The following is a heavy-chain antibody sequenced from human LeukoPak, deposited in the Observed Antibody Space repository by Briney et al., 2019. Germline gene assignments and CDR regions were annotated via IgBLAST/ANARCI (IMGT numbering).Heavy chain of an antibody. CDR3: ARALRYPRGYYGMDV. D-gene: IGHD3-9*01. CDR1: GGSISSYY. J-gene: IGHJ6*02. V-gene: IGHV4-59*01. CDR2: IYYSGST. Sequence: SETLSLTCTVSGGSISSYYWSWIRQPPGKGLEWIGYIYYSGSTNYNPPLKSRVTISVDTSKNQFSLKLSSVTAADTAVYYCARALRYPRGYYGMDVWGQGTTVTVSS.